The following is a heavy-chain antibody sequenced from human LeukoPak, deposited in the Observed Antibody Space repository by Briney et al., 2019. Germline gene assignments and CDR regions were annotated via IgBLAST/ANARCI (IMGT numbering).Heavy chain of an antibody. Sequence: GGSLRLSCAASGFTFSSYWMSRVRQAPWKGLEWVANIKQDGSEKYYVDSVKGRFTISRDNAKNSLYLQMNSLRAEDTAVYYCARKVGVSTGNMDVWGQGTTVTVSS. CDR1: GFTFSSYW. V-gene: IGHV3-7*01. CDR2: IKQDGSEK. D-gene: IGHD1-1*01. CDR3: ARKVGVSTGNMDV. J-gene: IGHJ6*02.